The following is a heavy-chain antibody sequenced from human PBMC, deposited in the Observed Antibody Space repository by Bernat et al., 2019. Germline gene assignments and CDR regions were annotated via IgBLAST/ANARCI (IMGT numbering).Heavy chain of an antibody. CDR2: IGTSGVT. V-gene: IGHV3-13*01. Sequence: EVQLVESGGGLVQPGGSLRLSCAVAGFTFSSHDMHWVRQPTGKGLEWVSAIGTSGVTYYSDSVKGRFTISREKAKTSLYLQMHSLRAGHAAVYYCARGRIPSCSSATCQKGNWFDPWGQGTLVTVSS. D-gene: IGHD2-2*01. J-gene: IGHJ5*02. CDR1: GFTFSSHD. CDR3: ARGRIPSCSSATCQKGNWFDP.